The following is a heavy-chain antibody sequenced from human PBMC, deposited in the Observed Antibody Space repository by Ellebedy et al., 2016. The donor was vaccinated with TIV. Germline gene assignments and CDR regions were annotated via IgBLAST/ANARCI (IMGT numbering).Heavy chain of an antibody. CDR3: ARGDIVVVPAIGNV. J-gene: IGHJ6*04. Sequence: GESLKISXAASGFTFSSYAMSWVRQAPGKGLEFVANIKQDGSEKYYVDSVKGRFTISRDNAKNSLYLQMNSLRAEDTAVYYCARGDIVVVPAIGNVWGKGTTVTVSS. CDR2: IKQDGSEK. D-gene: IGHD2-2*01. CDR1: GFTFSSYA. V-gene: IGHV3-7*01.